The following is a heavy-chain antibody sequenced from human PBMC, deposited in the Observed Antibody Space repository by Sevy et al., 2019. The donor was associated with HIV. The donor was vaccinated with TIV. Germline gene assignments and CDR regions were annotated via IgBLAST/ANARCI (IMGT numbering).Heavy chain of an antibody. Sequence: GGSLRLSCAASGFDFSTYDMNWVRQAPGKGLEWVAFISFDGSDKWYVDSVKGRFTISRDNSKNTLYVQMNTLRDEDTAVYYCAKRERSYYDSSGNYDAFDVWGQGTSVTVSS. J-gene: IGHJ3*01. V-gene: IGHV3-33*03. CDR3: AKRERSYYDSSGNYDAFDV. D-gene: IGHD3-22*01. CDR2: ISFDGSDK. CDR1: GFDFSTYD.